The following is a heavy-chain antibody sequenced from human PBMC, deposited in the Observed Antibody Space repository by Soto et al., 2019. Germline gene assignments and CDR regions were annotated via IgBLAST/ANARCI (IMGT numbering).Heavy chain of an antibody. CDR2: ISGGGDRT. CDR3: ASKVLGSTSRPDWWYFDL. D-gene: IGHD2-2*01. V-gene: IGHV3-23*01. Sequence: EVQLLESGGGLVQPGGSLRLSCVGSGFTFINYAMNWVRQTPGKGLEWVSGISGGGDRTFDADSVKGRFTISRDNSKNQVNLKMTSLRADDTAVYSCASKVLGSTSRPDWWYFDLWGRGTLVTVSS. CDR1: GFTFINYA. J-gene: IGHJ2*01.